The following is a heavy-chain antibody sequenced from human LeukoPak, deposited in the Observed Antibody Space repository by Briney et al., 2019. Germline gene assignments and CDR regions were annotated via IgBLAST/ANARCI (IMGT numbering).Heavy chain of an antibody. CDR1: GGSISSSSYY. CDR3: ASVVAHYANWFDP. Sequence: SETLSLTCTVSGGSISSSSYYWGWIRQPPGKGLEWIGSIYYSGSTYYNPSLKSRVTISVDTSKNQFSLKLSSVTAADTAVYYCASVVAHYANWFDPRGQGTLVTVSS. V-gene: IGHV4-39*01. CDR2: IYYSGST. J-gene: IGHJ5*02. D-gene: IGHD2-2*01.